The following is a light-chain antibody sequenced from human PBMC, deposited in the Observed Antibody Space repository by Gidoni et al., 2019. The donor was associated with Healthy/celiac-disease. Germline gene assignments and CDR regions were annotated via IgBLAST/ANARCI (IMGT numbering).Light chain of an antibody. CDR1: QSISSY. CDR3: QQSYSTLLIT. V-gene: IGKV1-39*01. CDR2: AAS. J-gene: IGKJ3*01. Sequence: DIQMTQSPSSLSASVGDRVTITCRASQSISSYLTWYQQKPGKAPQLLIYAASSLQSGVPSRFSGSGSGTDFTLTISSLQPEDFATYYCQQSYSTLLITFGPGTKVDIK.